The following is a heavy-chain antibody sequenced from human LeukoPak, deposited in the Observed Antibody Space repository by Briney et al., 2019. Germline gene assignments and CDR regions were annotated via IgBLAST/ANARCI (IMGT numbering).Heavy chain of an antibody. Sequence: GRSLRLSCATSGFTFSNYAIHWVRQAPGKGLEWGADISIDGDNEYYADSVRGRFMISRDNSKNTVYLQMNSLTIEDTAVYYCAREPSGNFGQLVSSAEYFQHWGQGTRVTVSS. CDR1: GFTFSNYA. CDR3: AREPSGNFGQLVSSAEYFQH. J-gene: IGHJ1*01. V-gene: IGHV3-30-3*01. CDR2: ISIDGDNE. D-gene: IGHD5/OR15-5a*01.